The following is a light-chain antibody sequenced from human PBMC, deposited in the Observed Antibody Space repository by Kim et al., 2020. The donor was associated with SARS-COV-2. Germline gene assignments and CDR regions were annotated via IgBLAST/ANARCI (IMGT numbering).Light chain of an antibody. V-gene: IGKV3-15*01. Sequence: VSPGERATLSCRASQSVSSNLAWYQQKPGQAPSLLIYGASTRATGVPARFSGSGSGTEFTLTISTLQSEDFAVYYCQQYINWPRTFGQGTKVDIK. CDR2: GAS. CDR1: QSVSSN. J-gene: IGKJ1*01. CDR3: QQYINWPRT.